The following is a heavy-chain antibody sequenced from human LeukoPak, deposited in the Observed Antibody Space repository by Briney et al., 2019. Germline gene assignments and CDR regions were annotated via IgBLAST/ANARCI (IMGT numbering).Heavy chain of an antibody. CDR3: AKGSDYYDSSGYTPYFDY. D-gene: IGHD3-22*01. CDR2: ISGSGGST. J-gene: IGHJ4*02. CDR1: GFTFSSYA. Sequence: GGSLRLSCAASGFTFSSYAMSWVRQAPGKGLEWVSAISGSGGSTYYADSVKGRFTISRDNSKSTLYLQMNSLRAEDTAVYYCAKGSDYYDSSGYTPYFDYWGQGTLVTVSS. V-gene: IGHV3-23*01.